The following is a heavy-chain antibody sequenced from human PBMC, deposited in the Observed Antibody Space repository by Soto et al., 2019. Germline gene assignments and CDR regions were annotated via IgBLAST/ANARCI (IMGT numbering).Heavy chain of an antibody. CDR3: ARGAVEVGATARYYYYYGMDV. V-gene: IGHV1-69*13. D-gene: IGHD1-26*01. CDR2: IIPIFGTA. Sequence: GASVKVSCKASGGTFSSYAISWVRQAPGQGLEWMGGIIPIFGTANYAQKFQGRVTITADESTSTAYMELSSLRSEDTAVYYCARGAVEVGATARYYYYYGMDVWGQGTTVTVSS. J-gene: IGHJ6*02. CDR1: GGTFSSYA.